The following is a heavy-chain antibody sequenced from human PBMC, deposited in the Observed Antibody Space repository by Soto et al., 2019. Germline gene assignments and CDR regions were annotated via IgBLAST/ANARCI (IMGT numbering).Heavy chain of an antibody. V-gene: IGHV3-9*01. CDR2: ISWNSGSI. D-gene: IGHD3-10*01. CDR1: GFTFDDYA. J-gene: IGHJ4*02. Sequence: EVQLVESGGGLVQPGRSLRLSCAASGFTFDDYAMHWVRQAPGKGLEWVSGISWNSGSIGYADSVKGRFTISRDNAKNSLYLQMNSLRAEDTALYYCAKDTYGSGEIGYWGQGTLVTVSS. CDR3: AKDTYGSGEIGY.